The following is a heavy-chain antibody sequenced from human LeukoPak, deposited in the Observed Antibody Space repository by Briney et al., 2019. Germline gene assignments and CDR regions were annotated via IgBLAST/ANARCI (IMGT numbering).Heavy chain of an antibody. CDR2: INHSGST. D-gene: IGHD6-13*01. J-gene: IGHJ4*02. CDR3: ARRHRWGQQRFYFDY. CDR1: GGSFYGYY. V-gene: IGHV4-34*01. Sequence: KPSETLSLTSSVYGGSFYGYYWMRMPPPPGKGLEGMGEINHSGSTNYNPPLKSPVTISVDTSKIQLPLKLSSVTAADTAVYYCARRHRWGQQRFYFDYWGQGTLVTVSS.